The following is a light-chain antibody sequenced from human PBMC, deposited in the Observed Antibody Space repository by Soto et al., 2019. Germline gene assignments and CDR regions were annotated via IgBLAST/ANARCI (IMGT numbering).Light chain of an antibody. CDR3: QQRSNWPMYT. CDR1: QSVSSY. J-gene: IGKJ2*01. Sequence: EIVLTQSPATLSLSPGERATLSCRASQSVSSYLAWYQQKPGQAPRLLIYDASNRATGIPARFSGSGSGTDFTLTISSREPEDFAVYYYQQRSNWPMYTFGQGTKLEIK. CDR2: DAS. V-gene: IGKV3-11*01.